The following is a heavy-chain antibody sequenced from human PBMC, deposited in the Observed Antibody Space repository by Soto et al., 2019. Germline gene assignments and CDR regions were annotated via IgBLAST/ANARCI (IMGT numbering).Heavy chain of an antibody. Sequence: ASVKVSCKASGYTFTSYAMHWVRQAPGQRLEWMGWINAGNGNTKYSQKFQGRVTITRDTSASTAYMELSSLRSEDTAVYYCARGLSIAAAGPGYWGQGTLVTSPQ. J-gene: IGHJ4*02. CDR2: INAGNGNT. CDR1: GYTFTSYA. V-gene: IGHV1-3*01. D-gene: IGHD6-13*01. CDR3: ARGLSIAAAGPGY.